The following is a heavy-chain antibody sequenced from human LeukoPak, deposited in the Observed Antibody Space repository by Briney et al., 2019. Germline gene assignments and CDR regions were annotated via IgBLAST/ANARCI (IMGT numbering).Heavy chain of an antibody. D-gene: IGHD2-2*01. J-gene: IGHJ4*02. CDR2: ISSSSSYI. CDR3: ARGLDFNHCSSTSCSASDY. CDR1: GFTFSSYS. Sequence: GGSLRLSCAASGFTFSSYSMNWVRQAPGKGLEWVSSISSSSSYIYYADSVKGRFIISRDNAKNSLYLQMNSLRAEDTAVYYCARGLDFNHCSSTSCSASDYWGQGTLVTVSS. V-gene: IGHV3-21*01.